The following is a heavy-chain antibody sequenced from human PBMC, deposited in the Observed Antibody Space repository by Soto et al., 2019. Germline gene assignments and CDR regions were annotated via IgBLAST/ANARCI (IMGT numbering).Heavy chain of an antibody. CDR2: MHPYSGNT. Sequence: QVQLVQSGAEVKKPGASVKVSCKASGYTFPSYHISWVRQATGQGLEWMGWMHPYSGNTAYAQKFQGRLTMTTNSSISTAYMELSSLTSEDTAVYYCAREQDSGDYGDYWCQGTLVTVSS. D-gene: IGHD4-17*01. CDR1: GYTFPSYH. V-gene: IGHV1-8*01. J-gene: IGHJ4*02. CDR3: AREQDSGDYGDY.